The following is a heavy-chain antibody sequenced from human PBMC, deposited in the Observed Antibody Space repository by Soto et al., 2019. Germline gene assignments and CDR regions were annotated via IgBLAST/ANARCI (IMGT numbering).Heavy chain of an antibody. J-gene: IGHJ6*02. CDR3: TRDYVMDV. CDR2: ISTTSTYI. Sequence: VGSLRLSCAASGFTFSGDAMNWVRQSPGKGLEWVSSISTTSTYIYYADSVKGRFTISRDNANNSLHLQMNDLRAEDTAVYYCTRDYVMDVWGQGTTVTVSS. D-gene: IGHD3-10*02. CDR1: GFTFSGDA. V-gene: IGHV3-21*01.